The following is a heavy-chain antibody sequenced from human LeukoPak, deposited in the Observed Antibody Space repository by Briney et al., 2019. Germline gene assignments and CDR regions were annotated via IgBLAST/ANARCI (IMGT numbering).Heavy chain of an antibody. CDR3: AKRSPTYYYDSSGYYAPFDD. Sequence: PGGSLRLSCAASGFTFSSYALSWVRLAPGKGLEWVSAIRGSGGRTYYADSVKSRFTISRDNSKNTLYLQMNSLRAEDTAVYYCAKRSPTYYYDSSGYYAPFDDWGQGTLVTVSS. CDR1: GFTFSSYA. J-gene: IGHJ4*02. D-gene: IGHD3-22*01. V-gene: IGHV3-23*01. CDR2: IRGSGGRT.